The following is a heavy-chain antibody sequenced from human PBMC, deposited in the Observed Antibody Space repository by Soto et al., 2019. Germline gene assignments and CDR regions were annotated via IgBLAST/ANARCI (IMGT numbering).Heavy chain of an antibody. V-gene: IGHV4-4*02. CDR1: GDSITGSNG. D-gene: IGHD6-13*01. Sequence: XATLSLPCTVSGDSITGSNGWSWFRQAPGKGLEWIGEIYHRGSTNYNPSLKSRLTISVDKSKNQFSLKLTSVTAADTAVYYCTRVADAGVSAAAGASDLWGQGTLVTVSS. CDR2: IYHRGST. J-gene: IGHJ4*02. CDR3: TRVADAGVSAAAGASDL.